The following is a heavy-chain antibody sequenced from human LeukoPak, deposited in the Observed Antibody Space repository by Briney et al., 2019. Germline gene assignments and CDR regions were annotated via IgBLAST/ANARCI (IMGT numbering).Heavy chain of an antibody. CDR2: INSGSSTI. D-gene: IGHD1-1*01. CDR3: ARVLLERPGIDSFDL. Sequence: GGSLRLSCGASEFSLRSYSMDWVRQAPGKGLEWVSHINSGSSTIYYADSVKGRFTISRDNAGNSLYLYMNSLRAEDTAVYYCARVLLERPGIDSFDLWGQGTMVTVSS. J-gene: IGHJ3*01. V-gene: IGHV3-48*01. CDR1: EFSLRSYS.